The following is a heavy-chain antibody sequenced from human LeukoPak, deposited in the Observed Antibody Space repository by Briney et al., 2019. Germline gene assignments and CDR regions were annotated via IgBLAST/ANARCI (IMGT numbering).Heavy chain of an antibody. Sequence: SETLSLTCTVSGGSISSSSYYWGWIRQPPGKGLEWIGSIYYSGSTYYNPSLKSRVTISVDTSKNQFSLKLSSVTAADTAVYYCARGMTSIDWGQGTLVTVAS. CDR1: GGSISSSSYY. D-gene: IGHD5-24*01. V-gene: IGHV4-39*07. J-gene: IGHJ4*02. CDR3: ARGMTSID. CDR2: IYYSGST.